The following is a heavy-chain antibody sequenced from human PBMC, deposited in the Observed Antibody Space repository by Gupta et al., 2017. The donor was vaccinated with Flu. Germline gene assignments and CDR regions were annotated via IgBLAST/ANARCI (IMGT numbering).Heavy chain of an antibody. J-gene: IGHJ5*02. CDR2: INPHSRST. CDR3: AREKFCSTASCYRWFDP. CDR1: GYTFPAYY. D-gene: IGHD2-2*02. V-gene: IGHV1-2*06. Sequence: QAQLVQSETEVKKPGASVRVSCKASGYTFPAYYIHWVRQAPGQGLEWMGRINPHSRSTSYEQKFQGRVTMTMDTSISKAYMDLNRLRSDDTAVYYCAREKFCSTASCYRWFDPWGKGAMVTVSS.